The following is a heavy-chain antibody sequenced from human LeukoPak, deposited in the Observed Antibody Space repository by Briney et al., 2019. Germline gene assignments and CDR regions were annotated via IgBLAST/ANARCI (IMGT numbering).Heavy chain of an antibody. CDR1: GGSISSYY. CDR2: IYYSGTT. D-gene: IGHD6-13*01. V-gene: IGHV4-59*01. CDR3: ARGVYIAAAQYGY. Sequence: DPSETLSLTCTVSGGSISSYYWSWFRQPPRQRLPWLGYIYYSGTTNYNPSLKSRVTISVDTSKNQFSLKLSSVTAADTAVYYCARGVYIAAAQYGYWGQGTLVTVSS. J-gene: IGHJ4*02.